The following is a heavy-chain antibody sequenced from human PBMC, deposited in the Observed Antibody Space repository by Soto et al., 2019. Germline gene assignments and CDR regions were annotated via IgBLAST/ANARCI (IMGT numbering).Heavy chain of an antibody. CDR2: LSASGGAT. V-gene: IGHV3-23*01. D-gene: IGHD2-15*01. Sequence: EVQLLESGGGFVQPGGSLRLSCAASGFTFFSYAMTWVRQAPGRGLEWVSSLSASGGATDYAYSVKGRFTISRDHSKNRLYLELNSLRAEDTAVYFCATPIGKEHCRGGSCYSGGDYWGQGTLVTVSS. CDR1: GFTFFSYA. J-gene: IGHJ4*02. CDR3: ATPIGKEHCRGGSCYSGGDY.